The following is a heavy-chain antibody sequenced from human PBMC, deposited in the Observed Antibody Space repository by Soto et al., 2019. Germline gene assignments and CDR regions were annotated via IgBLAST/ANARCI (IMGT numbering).Heavy chain of an antibody. CDR3: AHRPASPEYNWFDP. J-gene: IGHJ5*02. CDR2: IYWDDDK. V-gene: IGHV2-5*02. D-gene: IGHD2-2*01. Sequence: SGPTLVNPTQTLTLTCTFSGFSLSTSGVGVGWIRQPPGKALEWLALIYWDDDKRYSPSLKSRLTITKDTSKNQVVLTMTNMDPVDTATYCCAHRPASPEYNWFDPWGQGTLVTVSS. CDR1: GFSLSTSGVG.